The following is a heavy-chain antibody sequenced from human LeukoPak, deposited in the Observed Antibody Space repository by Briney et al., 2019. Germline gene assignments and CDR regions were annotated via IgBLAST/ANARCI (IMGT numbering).Heavy chain of an antibody. CDR3: AREGYYGSGYPFDY. D-gene: IGHD3-10*01. CDR1: GGSISSSSYY. J-gene: IGHJ4*02. Sequence: SETLSLTCTVSGGSISSSSYYWGWIRQPPGKGLEWIGSIYHSGSTYYNPSLKSRVTISVDTSKNQFSLKLSSVTAADTAVYYCAREGYYGSGYPFDYWGQGTLVTVSS. V-gene: IGHV4-39*07. CDR2: IYHSGST.